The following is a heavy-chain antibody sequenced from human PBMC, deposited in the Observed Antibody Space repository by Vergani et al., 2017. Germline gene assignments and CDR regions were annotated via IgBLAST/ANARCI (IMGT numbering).Heavy chain of an antibody. CDR2: ISSSSSYI. D-gene: IGHD1-26*01. J-gene: IGHJ4*02. Sequence: EVQLVESGGGLVKPGGSLRLSCVASGFTFSSYSMNWVRQAPGKGLEWASSISSSSSYIYYADSVKGRFTISRDNAKNSLYLQMNSLRAEDTAVYYCARAYSGSSNFDYWGQGTLVTVSS. CDR3: ARAYSGSSNFDY. V-gene: IGHV3-21*01. CDR1: GFTFSSYS.